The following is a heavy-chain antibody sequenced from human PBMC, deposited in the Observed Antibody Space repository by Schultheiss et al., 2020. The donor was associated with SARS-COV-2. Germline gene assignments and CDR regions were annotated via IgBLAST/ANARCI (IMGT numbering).Heavy chain of an antibody. CDR1: GGSVTSASDH. V-gene: IGHV4-61*10. CDR2: IYTSGST. Sequence: SETLSLTCAVSGGSVTSASDHWSWIRQPAGKGLEWIGRIYTSGSTNYNPSLKSRVTISVDTSKNQFSLKLSSVTAADTAVYYCAKELVAARTNYYYGMDVWGQGTTVTVSS. J-gene: IGHJ6*02. D-gene: IGHD5-12*01. CDR3: AKELVAARTNYYYGMDV.